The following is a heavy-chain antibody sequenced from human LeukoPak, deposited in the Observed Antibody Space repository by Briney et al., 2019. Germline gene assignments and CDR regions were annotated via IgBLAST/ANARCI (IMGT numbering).Heavy chain of an antibody. CDR3: ARVGKRWGSISAFDI. D-gene: IGHD7-27*01. J-gene: IGHJ4*02. Sequence: GASVKVSCKVSGYTLTELSMHWVRQAPGKGLEWMGGFDPEDGETIYAQKFQGRVTMTTDTSTSTAYMELRSLRSDDTAVYYCARVGKRWGSISAFDIWGQGTLVTVSS. CDR1: GYTLTELS. CDR2: FDPEDGET. V-gene: IGHV1-24*01.